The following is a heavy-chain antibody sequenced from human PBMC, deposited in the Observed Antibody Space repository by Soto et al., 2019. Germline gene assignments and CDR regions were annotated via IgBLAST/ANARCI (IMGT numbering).Heavy chain of an antibody. J-gene: IGHJ6*02. D-gene: IGHD3-10*01. CDR2: INPSGGST. Sequence: ASVKVSCKASGYTFTSYYMHWVRQAPGQGLEWMGIINPSGGSTSYAQKFQGRVTITRDTSTSTVYMELSSLRSEDTAVYYCARDFTVFGNIVLLWFGELLSRNYYYYGMDVWGQGTTVTVSS. CDR3: ARDFTVFGNIVLLWFGELLSRNYYYYGMDV. CDR1: GYTFTSYY. V-gene: IGHV1-46*01.